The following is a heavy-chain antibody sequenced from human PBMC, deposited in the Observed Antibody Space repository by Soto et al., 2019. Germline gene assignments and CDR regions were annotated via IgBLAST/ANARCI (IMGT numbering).Heavy chain of an antibody. CDR3: AHRLTLTSTWNYGAFDF. V-gene: IGHV2-5*02. D-gene: IGHD1-7*01. CDR1: GFSLTTYGVG. CDR2: TYWDDDN. Sequence: GSGPTLVNPTQTLTLTCSFSGFSLTTYGVGVGWVRQPPGKALEWLAFTYWDDDNRYNPSLKSRLTTTKDTSKNQAVLTMTNMDPADTATYFCAHRLTLTSTWNYGAFDFWGQGALVTVSS. J-gene: IGHJ3*01.